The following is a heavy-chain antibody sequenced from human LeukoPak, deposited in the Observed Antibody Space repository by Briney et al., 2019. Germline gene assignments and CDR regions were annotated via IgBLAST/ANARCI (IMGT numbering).Heavy chain of an antibody. D-gene: IGHD2-2*01. CDR1: GFTFSSYA. J-gene: IGHJ5*02. CDR2: ISGSGGST. Sequence: GGSLRLSCAASGFTFSSYAMSWVRQAPGKGLEWASAISGSGGSTYYADSVKGRFTISRDNSKNTLYLQMNSLRAEDTAVYYCAKAYTRGTSFNWFDPWGQGTLVTVSS. V-gene: IGHV3-23*01. CDR3: AKAYTRGTSFNWFDP.